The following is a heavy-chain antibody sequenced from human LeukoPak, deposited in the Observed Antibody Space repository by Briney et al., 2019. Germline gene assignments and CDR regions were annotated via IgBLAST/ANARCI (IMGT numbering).Heavy chain of an antibody. V-gene: IGHV1-46*01. D-gene: IGHD5-18*01. CDR1: GYTFTSYY. CDR2: INPSGGST. J-gene: IGHJ4*02. CDR3: ARAYLHSYQIIIFDY. Sequence: GASVKVSCKASGYTFTSYYMHWVRRAPGQGLEWMGIINPSGGSTSYAQKFQGRVTMTRDTSTSTVYMELSSLRSEDTAVYYCARAYLHSYQIIIFDYWGQGTLVTVSS.